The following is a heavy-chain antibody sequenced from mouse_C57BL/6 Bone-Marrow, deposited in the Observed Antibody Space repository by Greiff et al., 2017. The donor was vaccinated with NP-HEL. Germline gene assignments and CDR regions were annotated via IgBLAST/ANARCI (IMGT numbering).Heavy chain of an antibody. V-gene: IGHV1-81*01. CDR3: ARWDSEPFAY. CDR1: GYTFTSYG. D-gene: IGHD2-12*01. J-gene: IGHJ3*01. CDR2: IYPRSGNT. Sequence: QVQLQQSGAELARPGASVKLSCKASGYTFTSYGISWVKQRTGQGLEWIGEIYPRSGNTYYNEKFKGKATLTADKSSSTAYMELRSLTSEDSAVYFCARWDSEPFAYWGQGTLVTVSA.